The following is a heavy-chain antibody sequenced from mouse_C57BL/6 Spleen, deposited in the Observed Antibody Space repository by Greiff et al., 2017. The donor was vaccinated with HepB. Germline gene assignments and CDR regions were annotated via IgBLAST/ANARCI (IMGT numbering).Heavy chain of an antibody. CDR2: IHPNSGST. CDR1: GYTFTSYW. V-gene: IGHV1-64*01. Sequence: QVQLQQPGAELVKPGASVKLSCKASGYTFTSYWMHWVKQRPGQGLEWIGMIHPNSGSTNYNEKFKSKATLTVDKSSSTAYMQLSSLTSEDSAVYYCARWGYDYGDYAMDYWGQGTSVTVSS. D-gene: IGHD2-4*01. J-gene: IGHJ4*01. CDR3: ARWGYDYGDYAMDY.